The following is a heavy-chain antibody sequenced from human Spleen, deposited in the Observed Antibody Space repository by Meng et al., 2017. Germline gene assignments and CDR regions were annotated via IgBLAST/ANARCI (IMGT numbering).Heavy chain of an antibody. Sequence: QVQRPQWGAGLLKPSGTLPLTFRVYGWSFSCYYGSWIRQPPGKGLEWIGEINHSGSTNYNPSLKSRVTISVDTSKNQFSLKLSSVTAADTAVYYCARGRFSSSRRGVDYWGQGTLVTVSS. CDR2: INHSGST. J-gene: IGHJ4*02. CDR1: GWSFSCYY. V-gene: IGHV4-34*01. CDR3: ARGRFSSSRRGVDY. D-gene: IGHD6-6*01.